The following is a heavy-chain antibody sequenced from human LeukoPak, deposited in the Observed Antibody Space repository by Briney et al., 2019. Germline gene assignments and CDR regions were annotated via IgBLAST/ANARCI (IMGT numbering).Heavy chain of an antibody. CDR3: AAHPDIVVVVAATAGGYFDY. CDR1: GGSFSGYY. D-gene: IGHD2-15*01. Sequence: SETLSLTCAVYGGSFSGYYWSWIRQPPGKGLEWIGEINHSGSTNYNPSLKSRVTISVDTSKNQFSLKLSSVTAADTAVYYCAAHPDIVVVVAATAGGYFDYWGQGTLVTVSS. V-gene: IGHV4-34*01. CDR2: INHSGST. J-gene: IGHJ4*02.